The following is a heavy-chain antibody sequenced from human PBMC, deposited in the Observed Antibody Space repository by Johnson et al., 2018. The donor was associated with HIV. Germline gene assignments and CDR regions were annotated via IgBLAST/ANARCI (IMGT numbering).Heavy chain of an antibody. J-gene: IGHJ3*02. V-gene: IGHV3-30*04. CDR3: AKVRSRWTTFDDAFDI. CDR2: ISYDGNNK. D-gene: IGHD4-11*01. CDR1: EFTFSSYA. Sequence: QVQLVESGGGVVQPGRSLRLSCAASEFTFSSYAMHWVRQAPGKGLEWVAVISYDGNNKYYADSVKGRFTISRDNSKNTLYLQMNSLRPEDTAVYYCAKVRSRWTTFDDAFDIWGQWTLVTVSS.